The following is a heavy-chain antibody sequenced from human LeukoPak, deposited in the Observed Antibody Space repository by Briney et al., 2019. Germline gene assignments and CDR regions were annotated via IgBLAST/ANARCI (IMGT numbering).Heavy chain of an antibody. CDR3: ARSDNYYDSSGYYPY. D-gene: IGHD3-22*01. V-gene: IGHV1-18*01. CDR1: GYTFTSYG. CDR2: ISAYNGNT. J-gene: IGHJ4*02. Sequence: ASVKVSCKASGYTFTSYGISWVRQAPGQGLEWMGWISAYNGNTNYAQKLQGRVTMTTDTSTSTAYMELRSLRSDDTAVYYCARSDNYYDSSGYYPYWGQGTLVTVSS.